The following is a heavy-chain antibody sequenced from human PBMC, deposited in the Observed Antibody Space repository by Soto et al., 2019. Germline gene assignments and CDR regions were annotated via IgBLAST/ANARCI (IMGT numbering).Heavy chain of an antibody. CDR1: GGSISSGGYY. V-gene: IGHV4-31*03. Sequence: TLSLTCTVSGGSISSGGYYWSWIRQHPGKGLEWIGYIYYSGSTYYNPSLKSRVTISVDTSKNQFSLKLSSVTAADTAVYYCASTSYYGSGNHYYYYGMDVWGQGTTVTVSS. J-gene: IGHJ6*02. D-gene: IGHD3-10*01. CDR2: IYYSGST. CDR3: ASTSYYGSGNHYYYYGMDV.